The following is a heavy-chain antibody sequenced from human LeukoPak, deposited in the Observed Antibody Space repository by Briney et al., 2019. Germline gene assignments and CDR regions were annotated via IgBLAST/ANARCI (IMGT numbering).Heavy chain of an antibody. J-gene: IGHJ3*02. D-gene: IGHD4-23*01. CDR3: ARGGYGANDDAFDI. CDR2: ISSSTNTI. V-gene: IGHV3-48*02. Sequence: PGGSLRLSCAASGFTFSSYSMNWVRPAPGKGLEWVSYISSSTNTIYYADSVKGRFTISRDNAKNSLFLQMNSLRDEDTAVYYCARGGYGANDDAFDIWGQGTMVTVSS. CDR1: GFTFSSYS.